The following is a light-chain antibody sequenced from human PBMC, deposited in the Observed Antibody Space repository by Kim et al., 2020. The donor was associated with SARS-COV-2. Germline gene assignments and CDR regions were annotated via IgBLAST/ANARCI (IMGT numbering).Light chain of an antibody. CDR2: GAS. J-gene: IGKJ1*01. CDR1: QGVSTSY. CDR3: QQYGTSRGT. Sequence: LPGERATLSCRASQGVSTSYLAWYQQKPGQAPRPLIYGASSRATGIPDRFSGSGSVTDFTLTISRLEPEDFAVYYCQQYGTSRGTFGQGTKVDIK. V-gene: IGKV3-20*01.